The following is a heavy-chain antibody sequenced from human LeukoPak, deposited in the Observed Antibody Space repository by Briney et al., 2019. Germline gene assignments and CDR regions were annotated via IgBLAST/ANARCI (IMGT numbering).Heavy chain of an antibody. J-gene: IGHJ4*02. D-gene: IGHD6-19*01. Sequence: GGSLRLSCAASGFTFSSYDVHWVRQVTGKGLEWVSAIGTAADTYYPGSVKGRFTISRENAKNSLYLQMNSLRAGDTAVYYCVRASGWYYFDHWGQGTLVTVSS. CDR3: VRASGWYYFDH. V-gene: IGHV3-13*04. CDR2: IGTAADT. CDR1: GFTFSSYD.